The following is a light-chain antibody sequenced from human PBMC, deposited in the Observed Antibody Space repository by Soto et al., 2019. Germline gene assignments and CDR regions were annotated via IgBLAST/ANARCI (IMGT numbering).Light chain of an antibody. J-gene: IGKJ2*03. CDR2: KAS. CDR3: QQYNAHPYS. CDR1: QGISNY. V-gene: IGKV1-16*01. Sequence: DIQMTQSPSSLSASVGDRVTITCRASQGISNYLAWYQQKPGRTPKLLIYKASTLAAGVPSRFSGSGSGTDFTLSITSVQPDDFATYHCQQYNAHPYSFGQGTKLEI.